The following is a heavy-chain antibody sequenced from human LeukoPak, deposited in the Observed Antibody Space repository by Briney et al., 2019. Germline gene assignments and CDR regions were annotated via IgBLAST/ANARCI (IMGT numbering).Heavy chain of an antibody. Sequence: SVKVSCKASGGTFSSYTISWVRQAPGQGLEWMGRIIPILGIANYAQKFQGRDTITADKSTSTAYMELSSLRSEDTAVYYCAGDLEAINIVPAAAGDYWGQGTLVTVSS. CDR1: GGTFSSYT. CDR2: IIPILGIA. V-gene: IGHV1-69*04. D-gene: IGHD2-2*01. CDR3: AGDLEAINIVPAAAGDY. J-gene: IGHJ4*02.